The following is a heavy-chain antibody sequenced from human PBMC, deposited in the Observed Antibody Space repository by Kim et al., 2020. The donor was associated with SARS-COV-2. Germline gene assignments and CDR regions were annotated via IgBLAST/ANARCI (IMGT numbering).Heavy chain of an antibody. Sequence: GGSLRLSCAASGFIFKKAWMSWVRQAPGKGLEWVGRIKSNTDGGTTDYAAPLKGRFAISRDDSNTMLYLQMNSLKTEDTAVYYCTTLNYYGSGTYLLGDYWGQGTLVTVSS. J-gene: IGHJ4*02. V-gene: IGHV3-15*01. CDR3: TTLNYYGSGTYLLGDY. CDR2: IKSNTDGGTT. CDR1: GFIFKKAW. D-gene: IGHD3-10*01.